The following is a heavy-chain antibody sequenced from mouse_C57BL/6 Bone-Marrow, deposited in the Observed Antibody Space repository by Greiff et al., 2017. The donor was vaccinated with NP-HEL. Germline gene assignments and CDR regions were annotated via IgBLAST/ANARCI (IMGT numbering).Heavy chain of an antibody. CDR3: ARLSSYYYAMDY. CDR2: ISNGGGST. CDR1: GFTFSDYY. Sequence: EVHLVESGGGLVQPGGSLKLSCAASGFTFSDYYMYWVRQTPEKRLEWVAYISNGGGSTYYPDTVKGRFTISRDNAKNTLYLQMSRLKSEDTAMYYCARLSSYYYAMDYWGQGTSVTVSS. V-gene: IGHV5-12*01. J-gene: IGHJ4*01.